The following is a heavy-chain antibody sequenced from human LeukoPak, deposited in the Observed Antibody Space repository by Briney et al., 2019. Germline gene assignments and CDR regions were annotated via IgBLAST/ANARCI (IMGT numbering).Heavy chain of an antibody. CDR1: GFTFSSYS. CDR2: VSSSSSYI. Sequence: PGGSLRLSCAASGFTFSSYSVNWVRQAPGKGLEWVSSVSSSSSYIYYADSVKGRFTISRDNAKNSLYLQMNSLRAEDTAVYYCARDRDYDSSGYYYFLAIDYWGQGTLVTVSS. V-gene: IGHV3-21*01. J-gene: IGHJ4*02. CDR3: ARDRDYDSSGYYYFLAIDY. D-gene: IGHD3-22*01.